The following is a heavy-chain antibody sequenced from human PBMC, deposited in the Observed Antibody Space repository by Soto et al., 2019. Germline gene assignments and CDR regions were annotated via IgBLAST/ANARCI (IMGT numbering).Heavy chain of an antibody. J-gene: IGHJ5*02. Sequence: QVQLQQSAPGLVRPSETLSLSCSVSGASVSSYYWSWVRQPPGKGLEWIGYIYYIGAYNYNPSLKCRVTISVDTSKNQFSLKLTSVTAADTAVYYCARTPETRDWLDPWGQGTLVTVSS. CDR3: ARTPETRDWLDP. CDR2: IYYIGAY. V-gene: IGHV4-59*02. D-gene: IGHD1-7*01. CDR1: GASVSSYY.